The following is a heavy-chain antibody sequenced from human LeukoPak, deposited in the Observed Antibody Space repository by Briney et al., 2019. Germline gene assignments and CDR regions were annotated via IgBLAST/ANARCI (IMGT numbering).Heavy chain of an antibody. CDR3: AKDYRYYYDNVGTSPFDY. V-gene: IGHV3-23*01. D-gene: IGHD3-22*01. J-gene: IGHJ4*02. Sequence: GGSLRLSCAASGFIFSNYDMHWVRQAPGKGLEWVSTISSSGGSTYYADSVKGRFTISRDSSKNTLYLQMNSLRAEDTAVYYCAKDYRYYYDNVGTSPFDYWGQGTLITVSS. CDR1: GFIFSNYD. CDR2: ISSSGGST.